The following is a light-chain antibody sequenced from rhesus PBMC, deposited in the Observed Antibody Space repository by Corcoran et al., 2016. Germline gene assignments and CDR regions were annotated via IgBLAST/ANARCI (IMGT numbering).Light chain of an antibody. CDR2: NTY. CDR1: TGAVTTDHF. Sequence: QAVVIQEPSLPVSPGGTVTLPCGSNTGAVTTDHFPHWFQQKPGQTPTALIYNTYSRRSWTPARFSGSLAWDKAALTLSGAQPADEADDYCLLYYRYTQHFVFGSGTRLTVL. CDR3: LLYYRYTQHFV. V-gene: IGLV7-76*01. J-gene: IGLJ6*01.